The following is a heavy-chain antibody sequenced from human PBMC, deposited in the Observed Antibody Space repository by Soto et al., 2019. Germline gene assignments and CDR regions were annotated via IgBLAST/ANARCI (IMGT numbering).Heavy chain of an antibody. CDR2: IRRKASSYTT. CDR1: GLIFSDYH. J-gene: IGHJ6*02. Sequence: EVQLVEWGGGLVQPGGSLRLSCAASGLIFSDYHMDWVRQAPGKGLEWVGRIRRKASSYTTEYAASVKGRFTISRDDSMNSLYLQMNSLKSEDTAVYYCAMLGGWSGGSSGMDVWGQGTTVTVS. CDR3: AMLGGWSGGSSGMDV. D-gene: IGHD6-19*01. V-gene: IGHV3-72*01.